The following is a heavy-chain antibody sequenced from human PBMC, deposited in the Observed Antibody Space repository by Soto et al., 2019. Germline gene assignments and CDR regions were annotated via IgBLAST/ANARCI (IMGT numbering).Heavy chain of an antibody. V-gene: IGHV4-30-4*01. CDR1: GGSISDDDYY. D-gene: IGHD4-17*01. CDR3: ARATTVTSSFFFYGLDV. J-gene: IGHJ6*02. Sequence: PSETLSLTCTVSGGSISDDDYYWNWIRQSPGKGLEWIGHIYYNGNTYYNPSLKSRLTMSLDTSQNQFSLHLTSVIAADSALYFCARATTVTSSFFFYGLDVWGQGTTVHRLL. CDR2: IYYNGNT.